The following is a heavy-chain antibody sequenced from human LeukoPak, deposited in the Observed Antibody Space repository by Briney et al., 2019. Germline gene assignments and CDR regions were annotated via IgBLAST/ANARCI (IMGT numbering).Heavy chain of an antibody. CDR2: MNPNSGNT. Sequence: GASVKVSCKASGYTFTSYDINWVRQATGQGLEWMGWMNPNSGNTGYAQKFQGRVTMTRNTSISTAYMELSSLRSEDTAVYYCARGRIAYSSSRPYHYYMDVWGKGTTVTVSS. CDR1: GYTFTSYD. V-gene: IGHV1-8*01. CDR3: ARGRIAYSSSRPYHYYMDV. D-gene: IGHD6-6*01. J-gene: IGHJ6*03.